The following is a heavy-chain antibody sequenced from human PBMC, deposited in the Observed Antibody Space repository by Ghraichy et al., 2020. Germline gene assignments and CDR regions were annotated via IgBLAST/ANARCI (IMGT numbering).Heavy chain of an antibody. D-gene: IGHD1-14*01. CDR2: IYQSGNT. CDR3: ARGGPGRPPIFEF. J-gene: IGHJ4*02. Sequence: SETLSLTCAVSGGSLSSGGFSWSWIRQSPGKGLEWIGYIYQSGNTYYNPSLRSRVAISADKSKDQFSLALTSVTTADTALYFCARGGPGRPPIFEFWGPGALGIVSS. V-gene: IGHV4-30-2*06. CDR1: GGSLSSGGFS.